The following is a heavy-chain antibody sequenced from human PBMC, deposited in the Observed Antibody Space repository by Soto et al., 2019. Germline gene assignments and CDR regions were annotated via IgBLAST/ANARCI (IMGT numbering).Heavy chain of an antibody. CDR2: INAGNGNT. CDR1: GYTLTSYA. D-gene: IGHD3-10*01. Sequence: GASVKVSCKDSGYTLTSYAMHWVRQAPGQRLEWMGWINAGNGNTKYSQKFQGRVTITRDTSASTAYMELSSLRSEDTAVYYCARDNYYYGSGSYYEYYYYMDVWGKGTTVTVSS. J-gene: IGHJ6*03. CDR3: ARDNYYYGSGSYYEYYYYMDV. V-gene: IGHV1-3*01.